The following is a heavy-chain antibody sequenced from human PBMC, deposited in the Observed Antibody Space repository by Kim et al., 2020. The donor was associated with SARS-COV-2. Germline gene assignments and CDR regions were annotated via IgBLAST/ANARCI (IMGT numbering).Heavy chain of an antibody. CDR3: AISVLSPGDAFDI. J-gene: IGHJ3*02. Sequence: SPSFQGQVTISADKSISTAYLQWSSLKASDTAMYYCAISVLSPGDAFDIWGQGTMVTVSS. V-gene: IGHV5-51*01. D-gene: IGHD3-16*01.